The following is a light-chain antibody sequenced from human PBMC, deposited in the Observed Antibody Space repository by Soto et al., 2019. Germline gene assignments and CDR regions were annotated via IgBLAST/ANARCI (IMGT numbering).Light chain of an antibody. J-gene: IGKJ4*01. Sequence: MQMTQSPSSVSASVGDRVTITCRASQGISGWLAWYQQKPGKAPKLLIYATSTLQSGVPPRFSRRASGTDFPLTLRSLQPEDFSTYYCLQSNNFPPLTFGGGTKVEIK. CDR1: QGISGW. CDR3: LQSNNFPPLT. V-gene: IGKV1-12*01. CDR2: ATS.